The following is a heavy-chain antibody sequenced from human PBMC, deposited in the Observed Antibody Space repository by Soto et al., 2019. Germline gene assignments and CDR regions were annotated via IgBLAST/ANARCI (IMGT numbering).Heavy chain of an antibody. D-gene: IGHD2-21*01. CDR1: GFTVSSNY. Sequence: GGSLRLSCAASGFTVSSNYMSWVRQAPGKGLEWVSVIYSGGSTYYADSVKGRFTISRDNSKNTLYLQMNSLRAEDTAVYYCASDHIVVANESYDYYYGMDVWGQGTTVTVSS. J-gene: IGHJ6*02. CDR2: IYSGGST. CDR3: ASDHIVVANESYDYYYGMDV. V-gene: IGHV3-53*01.